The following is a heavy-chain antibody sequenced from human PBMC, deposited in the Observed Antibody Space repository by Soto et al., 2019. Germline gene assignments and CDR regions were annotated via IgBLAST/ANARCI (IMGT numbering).Heavy chain of an antibody. J-gene: IGHJ4*02. V-gene: IGHV3-23*01. CDR2: ISGSGGST. Sequence: GGSLRLSCAASGFTFSSYAMSWVRQAPGKGLEWVSAISGSGGSTYYADSVKGRFTISRDNSKNTPYLQMNSLRAEDTAVYYCAKTIFGVVITDFDYWGQGTLVIVSS. CDR3: AKTIFGVVITDFDY. D-gene: IGHD3-3*01. CDR1: GFTFSSYA.